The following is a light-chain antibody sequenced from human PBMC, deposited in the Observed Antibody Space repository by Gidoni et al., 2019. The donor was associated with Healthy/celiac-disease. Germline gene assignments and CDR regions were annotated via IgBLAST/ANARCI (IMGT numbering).Light chain of an antibody. J-gene: IGKJ4*01. CDR3: QQRSNWPPT. CDR1: QSVSSY. Sequence: EIVLTQSPATLSLSPGERATLSCRASQSVSSYLAWYQQKPGQAPRLLLYDASNRATGIPARFSGSGSGTDFTLTISSLEPEEFAVYYCQQRSNWPPTFGGGTKVEIK. CDR2: DAS. V-gene: IGKV3-11*01.